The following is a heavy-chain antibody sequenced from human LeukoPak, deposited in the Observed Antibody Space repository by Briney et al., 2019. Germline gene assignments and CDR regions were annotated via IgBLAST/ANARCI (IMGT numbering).Heavy chain of an antibody. CDR1: GFTFDDYA. CDR3: ATTTPRGYCSSTSCPYYFDY. V-gene: IGHV3-9*01. CDR2: ISWNSGNI. D-gene: IGHD2-2*01. Sequence: LPGGSLRLSCAASGFTFDDYAMHWVRQAPRKGLEWVSGISWNSGNIGYADSVKGRFTISRDNAKNSLYLQMNSLRAEDTALYYCATTTPRGYCSSTSCPYYFDYWGQGTLVTVSS. J-gene: IGHJ4*02.